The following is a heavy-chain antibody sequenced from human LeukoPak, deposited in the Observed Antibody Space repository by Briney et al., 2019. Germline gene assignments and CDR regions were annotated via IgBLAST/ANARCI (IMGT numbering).Heavy chain of an antibody. V-gene: IGHV4-4*07. J-gene: IGHJ5*02. Sequence: SETLSLTCTVYPGSVHSHYWSWIRQPAGKGLEWIGRIFGSAGATYNKYSPSLRGRAVISVDTSKNQLSLKLTSVTAADTGVYYCAREWHYDFWAGYVNWFDPWGRGTLVTVSS. CDR1: PGSVHSHY. CDR3: AREWHYDFWAGYVNWFDP. CDR2: IFGSAGATYN. D-gene: IGHD3/OR15-3a*01.